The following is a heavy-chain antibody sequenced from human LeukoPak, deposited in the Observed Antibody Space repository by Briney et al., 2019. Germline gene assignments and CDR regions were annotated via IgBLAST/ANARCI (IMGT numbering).Heavy chain of an antibody. V-gene: IGHV3-23*01. D-gene: IGHD1-26*01. CDR3: ARPYYVAANYYFDY. Sequence: PGGSLRLSCSASGFTFSGSAMSWGRQAPGEGLEWVSLISYSGANSYYTDSVGGRFTISRDNAKNSLYLQMNGLRAEDTAVYYCARPYYVAANYYFDYWGQGTLVTVSS. J-gene: IGHJ4*02. CDR2: ISYSGANS. CDR1: GFTFSGSA.